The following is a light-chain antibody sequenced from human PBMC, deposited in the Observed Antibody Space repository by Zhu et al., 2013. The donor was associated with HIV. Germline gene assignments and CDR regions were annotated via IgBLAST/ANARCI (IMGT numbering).Light chain of an antibody. CDR2: GAS. CDR3: HQYNEWPPT. V-gene: IGKV3-15*01. J-gene: IGKJ2*01. CDR1: QSIGTN. Sequence: EIVVTQSPATLSVSPGERVNISCRASQSIGTNLAWYQQKRGQAPRLLMYGASTRAAGLIGSFSGSGSGTDFTLTISRLRSEDFASYYCHQYNEWPPTFGQGTKLEIK.